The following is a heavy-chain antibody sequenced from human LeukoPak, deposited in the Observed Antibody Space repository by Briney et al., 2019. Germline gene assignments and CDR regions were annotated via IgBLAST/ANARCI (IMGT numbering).Heavy chain of an antibody. D-gene: IGHD6-13*01. Sequence: ASVKVSCKASGYTFTGYYMHWVRQAPGQGLEWMGWINPNSGGTNYAQKFQGRVTMTRDTSISTAYMELSRLRSDDTAVYYCARKSVAAAGFDYWGQGTLVTVSS. V-gene: IGHV1-2*02. CDR1: GYTFTGYY. CDR2: INPNSGGT. J-gene: IGHJ4*02. CDR3: ARKSVAAAGFDY.